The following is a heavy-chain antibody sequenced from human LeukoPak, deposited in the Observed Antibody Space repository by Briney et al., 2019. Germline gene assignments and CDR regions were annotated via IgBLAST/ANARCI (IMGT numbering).Heavy chain of an antibody. CDR1: GFTFSDHY. CDR2: IYYSGST. V-gene: IGHV4-39*01. Sequence: GSLRLSCAASGFTFSDHYMDWVRQPPGKGLEWIGSIYYSGSTYYNPSLKSRITISVDTSKNQFSLKLSSVTAADTAVYYCARHPDHYGDYGELYFDYWGQGTLVTVSS. D-gene: IGHD4-17*01. CDR3: ARHPDHYGDYGELYFDY. J-gene: IGHJ4*02.